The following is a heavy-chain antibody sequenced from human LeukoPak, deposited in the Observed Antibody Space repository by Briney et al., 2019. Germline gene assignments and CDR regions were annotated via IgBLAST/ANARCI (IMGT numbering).Heavy chain of an antibody. J-gene: IGHJ4*02. D-gene: IGHD7-27*01. V-gene: IGHV3-33*06. CDR1: GITFSTSG. CDR2: IWYDGSQK. CDR3: AKDTGHLILGDY. Sequence: PGGSLRLSCAASGITFSTSGMHWVRQAPGKGLEWVAVIWYDGSQKYYADSVKGRFTISRDNSKDTLFLQVNSLTLEDTAVYYCAKDTGHLILGDYWGQGTLVIVSS.